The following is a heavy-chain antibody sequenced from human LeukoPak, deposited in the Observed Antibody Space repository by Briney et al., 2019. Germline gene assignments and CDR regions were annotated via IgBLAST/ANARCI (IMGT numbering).Heavy chain of an antibody. V-gene: IGHV4-34*01. Sequence: SETLSLTCAVYGGSFSDYYWTWIRQPPGKGLEWIGEINHSGSPNNNPSLKSRVSISFDTSKNQFSLKLTSVTAADTAVYFCARRPVDYSSSDHSFDIWGQGTMVTVSS. CDR3: ARRPVDYSSSDHSFDI. D-gene: IGHD6-13*01. J-gene: IGHJ3*02. CDR1: GGSFSDYY. CDR2: INHSGSP.